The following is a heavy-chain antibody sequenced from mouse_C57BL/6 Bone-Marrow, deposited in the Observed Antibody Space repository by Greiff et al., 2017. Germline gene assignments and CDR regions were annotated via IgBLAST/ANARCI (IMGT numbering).Heavy chain of an antibody. D-gene: IGHD1-1*01. Sequence: QVQLQQPGAELVMPGASVKLSCKASGYTFTSYWMHWVKQRPGQGLEWIGEIDPSDSYTNYNQKFKGKSTLTVDKSSSTAYMQLSSLTSEDSAVYYCARDRDYGSWFAYWGQGTLSLSLQ. CDR2: IDPSDSYT. CDR3: ARDRDYGSWFAY. J-gene: IGHJ3*01. V-gene: IGHV1-69*01. CDR1: GYTFTSYW.